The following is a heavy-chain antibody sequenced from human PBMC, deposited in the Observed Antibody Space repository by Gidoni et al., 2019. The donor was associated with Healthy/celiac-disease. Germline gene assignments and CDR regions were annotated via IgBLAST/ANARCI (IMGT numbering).Heavy chain of an antibody. CDR3: ARGGVYCSGGSCFDY. CDR1: GSTCTSYY. Sequence: QVQLVQSGAEGKKHGASVTVSCKASGSTCTSYYMHWVRQAPGQGFEWMGIINPSGGSTSYAQKFQGRVTMTRDTSTSTVYMELSSLRSEDTAVYYCARGGVYCSGGSCFDYWGQGTLVTVSS. J-gene: IGHJ4*02. CDR2: INPSGGST. D-gene: IGHD2-15*01. V-gene: IGHV1-46*01.